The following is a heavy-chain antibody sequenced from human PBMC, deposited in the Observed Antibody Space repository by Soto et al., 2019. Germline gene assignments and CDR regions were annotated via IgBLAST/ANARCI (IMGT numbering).Heavy chain of an antibody. J-gene: IGHJ4*02. Sequence: EVQLVESGGGLVQPGGSLRLSCAASGFTFSIYAMHWVRQATGQGLEFVAAISSSGDTTYYPDSVKGRFTMSRDNSKNTAYLKRGSLRGKDMAVYYCARAKSSSGYDYWGQGTLV. CDR1: GFTFSIYA. D-gene: IGHD6-13*01. V-gene: IGHV3-64*07. CDR2: ISSSGDTT. CDR3: ARAKSSSGYDY.